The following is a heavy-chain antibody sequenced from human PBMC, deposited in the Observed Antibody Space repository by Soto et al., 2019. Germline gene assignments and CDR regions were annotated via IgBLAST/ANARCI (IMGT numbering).Heavy chain of an antibody. CDR2: ISSSSSTI. V-gene: IGHV3-48*01. CDR3: ARDWWFAP. Sequence: GSLRLSCAASGFTFSSYSMNWVRQAPGKGLEWVSYISSSSSTIYYADSVKGRFTISRDNAKNSLYLQMNSLRAEDTAVYYCARDWWFAPWGQGPLVTVSS. CDR1: GFTFSSYS. J-gene: IGHJ5*02.